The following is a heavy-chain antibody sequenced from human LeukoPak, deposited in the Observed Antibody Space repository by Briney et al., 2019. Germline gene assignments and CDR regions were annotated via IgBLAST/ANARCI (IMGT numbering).Heavy chain of an antibody. J-gene: IGHJ4*02. CDR2: FDPEDGET. CDR3: ATTPYYYDSSGSGYY. Sequence: ASVKASCKVSGYTLTELSMHWVRQAPGKGLEWTGGFDPEDGETIYAQKFQGRVTMTEDTSTDTAYMELSSLRSEDTAVYYCATTPYYYDSSGSGYYWGQGTLVTVSS. D-gene: IGHD3-22*01. V-gene: IGHV1-24*01. CDR1: GYTLTELS.